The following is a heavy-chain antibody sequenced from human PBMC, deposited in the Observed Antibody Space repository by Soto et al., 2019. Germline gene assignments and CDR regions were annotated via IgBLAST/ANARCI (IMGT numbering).Heavy chain of an antibody. J-gene: IGHJ4*02. CDR3: AKSSAIVVVIIAY. CDR1: GFTFSSYA. CDR2: ISGSGGST. V-gene: IGHV3-23*01. Sequence: EVQLLESGGGLVQPGGSLRLSCAASGFTFSSYAMSWVRQAPGKGLEWVSAISGSGGSTYYADSVKGRFTISRANSKNTLYLEMKSLRAEDTAVYYCAKSSAIVVVIIAYWGQGTLVTVSS. D-gene: IGHD3-22*01.